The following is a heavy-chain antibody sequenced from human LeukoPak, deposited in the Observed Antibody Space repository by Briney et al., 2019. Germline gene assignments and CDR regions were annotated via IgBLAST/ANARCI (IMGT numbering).Heavy chain of an antibody. J-gene: IGHJ4*02. CDR3: ARDRDYGGNHNYFDY. V-gene: IGHV1-18*01. CDR1: GYTFTSYG. CDR2: ISAYNGNT. D-gene: IGHD4-23*01. Sequence: ASVKVSCKASGYTFTSYGISWVRQAPGQGLEWMGWISAYNGNTNYAQKLQGRVTMTTDTSTSTAYMELSSLRSEDTAVYYCARDRDYGGNHNYFDYWGQGTLVTVSS.